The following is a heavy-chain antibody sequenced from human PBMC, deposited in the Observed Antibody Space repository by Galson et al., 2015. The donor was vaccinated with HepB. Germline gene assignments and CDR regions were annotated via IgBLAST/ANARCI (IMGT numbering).Heavy chain of an antibody. J-gene: IGHJ4*02. D-gene: IGHD4/OR15-4a*01. V-gene: IGHV1-18*04. CDR3: ARDRDYRFDY. Sequence: SVKVSCKASGYTFTINGISWVRQTPRQGLEWLGWISAYGGNTKYAQKYQGRITLTRDTSTSTAYMELRSLRSGDTAVYYCARDRDYRFDYWGQGTLVTVSS. CDR1: GYTFTING. CDR2: ISAYGGNT.